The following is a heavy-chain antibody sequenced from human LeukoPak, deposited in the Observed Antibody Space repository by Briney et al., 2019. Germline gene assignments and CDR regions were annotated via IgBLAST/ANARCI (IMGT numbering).Heavy chain of an antibody. CDR3: ARDHRWTANAFDI. J-gene: IGHJ3*02. V-gene: IGHV4-30-4*01. CDR1: GGSISSGDYY. Sequence: PSETLSLTCTVSGGSISSGDYYWSWIRQPPGKGLEWIGYIYYSGSTYYNPSLKSRVTISVDTSKNQFSLNLISVTAADTAVYYCARDHRWTANAFDIWGQGTMVTVSS. CDR2: IYYSGST. D-gene: IGHD2-15*01.